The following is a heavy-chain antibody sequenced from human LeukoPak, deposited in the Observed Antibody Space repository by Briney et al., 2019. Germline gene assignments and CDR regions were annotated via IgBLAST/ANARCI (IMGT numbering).Heavy chain of an antibody. V-gene: IGHV1-18*01. D-gene: IGHD5-12*01. J-gene: IGHJ4*02. CDR1: TYTFTRYG. CDR2: ISGYNGNT. CDR3: ARSGRGTYYYFDL. Sequence: ASVKVSCKASTYTFTRYGISWVQQAPGQGLEWMGWISGYNGNTNYAQKFLGRVSMTADTATSTAYMELRSLTSDDTAMYYCARSGRGTYYYFDLWGQGTLVTVSS.